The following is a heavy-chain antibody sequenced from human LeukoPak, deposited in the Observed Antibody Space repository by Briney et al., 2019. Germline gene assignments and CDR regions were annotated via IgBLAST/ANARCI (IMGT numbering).Heavy chain of an antibody. CDR1: GFTFSSYA. J-gene: IGHJ4*02. V-gene: IGHV3-23*01. CDR3: AKDGYSSSWYYFDH. Sequence: GGSLRLSCAASGFTFSSYAMSWDRQAPGKGLEWVSAISGSGGSTYYADSVKGRFTISRDNSKNTLYLQMNSLRAEDTAVYYCAKDGYSSSWYYFDHWGQGTLVTVSS. CDR2: ISGSGGST. D-gene: IGHD6-13*01.